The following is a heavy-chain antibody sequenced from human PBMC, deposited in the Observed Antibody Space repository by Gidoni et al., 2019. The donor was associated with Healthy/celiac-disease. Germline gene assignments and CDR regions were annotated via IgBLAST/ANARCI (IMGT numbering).Heavy chain of an antibody. J-gene: IGHJ2*01. CDR2: IYYIGST. CDR1: GGSISSSSYY. CDR3: AGWIYDYVSVPDWYFDL. Sequence: QLQLQESGPGLVKPSETLSLTCTVSGGSISSSSYYWGWIRQPPGQGLEWSGSIYYIGSTSYNPSLKSRVTISGDTSKNQFSLKLSSVTAADTAVYDCAGWIYDYVSVPDWYFDLWGRGTLVTVSS. V-gene: IGHV4-39*01. D-gene: IGHD3-16*01.